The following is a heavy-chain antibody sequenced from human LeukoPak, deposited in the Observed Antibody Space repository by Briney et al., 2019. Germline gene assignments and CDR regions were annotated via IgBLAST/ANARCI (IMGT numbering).Heavy chain of an antibody. CDR3: ASPLRFLEWLDDAFDI. J-gene: IGHJ3*02. CDR1: GGTFSSYA. Sequence: SVKVSCKASGGTFSSYAISWVRQAPGQELEWMGGIIPIFGTANYAQKFQGRVTITADESTSTAYMELSSLRSEDTAVYYCASPLRFLEWLDDAFDIWGQGTMVTVSS. D-gene: IGHD3-3*01. V-gene: IGHV1-69*01. CDR2: IIPIFGTA.